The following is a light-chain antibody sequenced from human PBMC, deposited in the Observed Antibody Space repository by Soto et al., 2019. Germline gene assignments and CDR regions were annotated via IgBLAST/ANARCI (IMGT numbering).Light chain of an antibody. CDR1: SGHSNFA. V-gene: IGLV4-69*01. Sequence: QSVLTQSHSASASLGASVKLTCTLSSGHSNFAIAWHQQQPEKGPRFLMKLNSDGSHHKGDGIPDRFAGSSSGAERYLTISSLQSGDEADYYCQTWGTYVVFGGGTKLTVL. CDR2: LNSDGSH. J-gene: IGLJ2*01. CDR3: QTWGTYVV.